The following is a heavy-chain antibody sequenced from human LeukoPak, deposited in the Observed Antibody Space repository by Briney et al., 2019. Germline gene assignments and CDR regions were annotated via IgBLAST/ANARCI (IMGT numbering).Heavy chain of an antibody. J-gene: IGHJ4*02. D-gene: IGHD3-10*01. V-gene: IGHV3-7*01. Sequence: GGSLRLSCAASKFTFSNYWMSWVRQAPGKGLEWVANIKQDGSEKYYVDSVKGRFTISRDNTKNSLYLQMNSLRAEDTAVFYCARPYYYSSGSLPYWGQGTLVTVSS. CDR2: IKQDGSEK. CDR3: ARPYYYSSGSLPY. CDR1: KFTFSNYW.